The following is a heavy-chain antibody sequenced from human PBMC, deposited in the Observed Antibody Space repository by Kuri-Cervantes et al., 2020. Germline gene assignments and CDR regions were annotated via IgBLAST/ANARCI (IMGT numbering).Heavy chain of an antibody. CDR3: ARGGPLNSEPHIVVVPAAIHYYYMDV. Sequence: ASVKVSCKASGYTFTAYYIHWVRQAPGQGLEWMGWINPNSGGTNYAQNFQGRVTMTTDTSTSTAYMELRSLRSDDTAVYYCARGGPLNSEPHIVVVPAAIHYYYMDVWGKGTTVTVSS. V-gene: IGHV1-2*02. CDR2: INPNSGGT. CDR1: GYTFTAYY. J-gene: IGHJ6*03. D-gene: IGHD2-2*01.